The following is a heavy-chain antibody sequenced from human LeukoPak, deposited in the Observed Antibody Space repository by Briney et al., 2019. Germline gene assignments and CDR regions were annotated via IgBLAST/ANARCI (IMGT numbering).Heavy chain of an antibody. CDR1: GFTFSSYG. CDR2: IRYDGSNK. Sequence: GGSLSLSCAASGFTFSSYGMHWVRQAPGKGPEWVAFIRYDGSNKYYADSVKGRFTISRDNSKNTLYLQMNSLRAEDTAVYYCAKIGIMATITFDYWGQGTLVTVSS. V-gene: IGHV3-30*02. D-gene: IGHD5-24*01. J-gene: IGHJ4*02. CDR3: AKIGIMATITFDY.